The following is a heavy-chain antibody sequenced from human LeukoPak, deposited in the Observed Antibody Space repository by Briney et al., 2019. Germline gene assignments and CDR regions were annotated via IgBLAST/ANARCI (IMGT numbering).Heavy chain of an antibody. CDR1: GYSFADYY. Sequence: ASVKVSCKASGYSFADYYMHWVRQAPGQGLEWMGWIKPNSGGTRSAQKFQGRVTMTRDTSISTAYMELSSLRYDDTAVYYCARVGSGHGAYYYYYYMDVWGKGTTVTVSS. CDR3: ARVGSGHGAYYYYYYMDV. CDR2: IKPNSGGT. V-gene: IGHV1-2*02. D-gene: IGHD5-12*01. J-gene: IGHJ6*03.